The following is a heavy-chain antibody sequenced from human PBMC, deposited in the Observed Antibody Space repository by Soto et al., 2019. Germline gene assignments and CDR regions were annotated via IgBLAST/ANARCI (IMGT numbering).Heavy chain of an antibody. CDR1: GFTFSSYW. CDR2: IKQDGSEK. J-gene: IGHJ4*02. D-gene: IGHD3-3*01. CDR3: ASANYDFWSGYIDY. V-gene: IGHV3-7*05. Sequence: GGSLRLSCAASGFTFSSYWMSWVRQAPGKGLEWVANIKQDGSEKYYVDSVKGRFTISRDNAKNSLYLQMNSLRAEDTAVYYCASANYDFWSGYIDYWAQGTLVTFSS.